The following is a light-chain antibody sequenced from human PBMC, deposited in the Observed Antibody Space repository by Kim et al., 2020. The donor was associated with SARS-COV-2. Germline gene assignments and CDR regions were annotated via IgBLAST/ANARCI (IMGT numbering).Light chain of an antibody. CDR3: QAWDSSTVV. CDR2: QDS. Sequence: VSPGQTASITCSGDKLGDKYACWYQQKPGQSPVLGIYQDSKRPSGIPERFAGSNSGNTATLTISGTQAMDEADYYCQAWDSSTVVFGGGTQLTVL. J-gene: IGLJ2*01. V-gene: IGLV3-1*01. CDR1: KLGDKY.